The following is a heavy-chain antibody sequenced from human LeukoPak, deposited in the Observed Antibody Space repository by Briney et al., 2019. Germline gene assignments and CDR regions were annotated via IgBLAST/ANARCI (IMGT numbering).Heavy chain of an antibody. Sequence: SETLSLTCTVSGGSISSSSYYWGWIRQPPGKGLEWIGSIYHSGSTNYNPSLKSRVTISVDTSKNQFSLKLSSVTAADTAVYYCAARHSRYCSGGSCTWGQGTLVTVSS. J-gene: IGHJ5*02. CDR1: GGSISSSSYY. CDR3: AARHSRYCSGGSCT. D-gene: IGHD2-15*01. CDR2: IYHSGST. V-gene: IGHV4-39*07.